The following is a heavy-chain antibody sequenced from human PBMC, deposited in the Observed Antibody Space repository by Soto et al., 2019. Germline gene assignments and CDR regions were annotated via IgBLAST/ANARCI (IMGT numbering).Heavy chain of an antibody. CDR2: INHSGST. CDR3: ARAATLDV. J-gene: IGHJ6*04. CDR1: GGSFSGYY. Sequence: QVQLQQWGAGLLKPSETLSLTCAVYGGSFSGYYWSWIRQPPGKGLEWIGEINHSGSTNYNPSLKSRVTISVDTSKNQFSLKLSSVTAADTAVYYCARAATLDVWGKGTTVTVSS. V-gene: IGHV4-34*01. D-gene: IGHD6-25*01.